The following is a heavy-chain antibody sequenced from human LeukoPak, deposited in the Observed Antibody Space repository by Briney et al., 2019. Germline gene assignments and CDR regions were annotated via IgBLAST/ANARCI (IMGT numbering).Heavy chain of an antibody. Sequence: SVKLSCKASGGTFSSYAISWVRQAPGQGLEWMGRIIPIFGIANYAQKFQGRVTITADKSTSTAYMELSSLRSEDTAVYYCARVPDTVMVTYYGMDVWGQGTTVTVSS. CDR1: GGTFSSYA. J-gene: IGHJ6*02. CDR3: ARVPDTVMVTYYGMDV. V-gene: IGHV1-69*04. D-gene: IGHD5-18*01. CDR2: IIPIFGIA.